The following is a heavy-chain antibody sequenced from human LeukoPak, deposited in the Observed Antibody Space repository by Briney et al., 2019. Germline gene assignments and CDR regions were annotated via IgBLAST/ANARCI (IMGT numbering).Heavy chain of an antibody. CDR3: ARGDRAAAAFDS. CDR1: GFSVSSNY. Sequence: PGGSLRLSCAASGFSVSSNYMNRVRQAPGKGLDWVSVIYSGGRTYYTDSVKGRFTISRDNSKNTLYLQMNSLRAEDTAVYYCARGDRAAAAFDSWGQGTLVTVSS. D-gene: IGHD6-13*01. CDR2: IYSGGRT. J-gene: IGHJ4*02. V-gene: IGHV3-53*01.